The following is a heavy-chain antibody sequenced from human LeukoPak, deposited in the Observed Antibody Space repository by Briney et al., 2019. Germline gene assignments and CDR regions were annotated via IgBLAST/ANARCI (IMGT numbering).Heavy chain of an antibody. D-gene: IGHD3-3*01. V-gene: IGHV1-24*01. CDR1: GYTLTELS. J-gene: IGHJ4*02. CDR2: FDPEDGET. Sequence: ASVKVSCKVSGYTLTELSMHWVRQAPGKGLEWMGGFDPEDGETIYAQKFQGRVTMTTDTSTSTAYMELRSLRSDDTAVYYCASPIFGYDYWGQGTLVTVSS. CDR3: ASPIFGYDY.